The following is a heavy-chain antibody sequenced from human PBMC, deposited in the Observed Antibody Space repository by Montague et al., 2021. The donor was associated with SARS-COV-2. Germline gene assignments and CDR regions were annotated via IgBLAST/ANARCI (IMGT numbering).Heavy chain of an antibody. CDR2: IKPDGSAG. CDR1: GFTFSSNW. Sequence: SLRLSCAASGFTFSSNWMSWFRQAPGKGLEWVANIKPDGSAGYYVDSVKGRFTISRDNAKNSLSRQMNSLRAEDTAVYYCAKGSVWGQGTTVNVSS. CDR3: AKGSV. V-gene: IGHV3-7*01. J-gene: IGHJ6*02.